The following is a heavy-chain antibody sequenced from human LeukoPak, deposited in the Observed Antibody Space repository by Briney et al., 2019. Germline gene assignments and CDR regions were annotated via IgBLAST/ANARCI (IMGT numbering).Heavy chain of an antibody. J-gene: IGHJ3*02. CDR1: GVSIRNYY. D-gene: IGHD3/OR15-3a*01. Sequence: PSETLSLTCNVSGVSIRNYYWSWIRQPAGKGLEWIGRIYSSGSTYYNPSLRSRVTMSVDTSKNQFSLKLSSVTAADTAVYYFARAGSYDFWTEMRFDIWGRGTMVTVSS. CDR2: IYSSGST. V-gene: IGHV4-4*07. CDR3: ARAGSYDFWTEMRFDI.